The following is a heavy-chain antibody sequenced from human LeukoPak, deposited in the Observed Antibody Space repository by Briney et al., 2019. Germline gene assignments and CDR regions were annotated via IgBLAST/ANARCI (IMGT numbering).Heavy chain of an antibody. CDR2: IYHSGST. J-gene: IGHJ4*02. V-gene: IGHV4-4*02. Sequence: PSETLSLTCAVSGGSISSSNWWSWVRQPPGKGLEWIGEIYHSGSTNYNPSLKSRVTISVDKSKNQFSLKLSSVTAADTAVYYCARGTKGYYEGFDYWGQGTLVTVSS. CDR1: GGSISSSNW. CDR3: ARGTKGYYEGFDY. D-gene: IGHD3-3*01.